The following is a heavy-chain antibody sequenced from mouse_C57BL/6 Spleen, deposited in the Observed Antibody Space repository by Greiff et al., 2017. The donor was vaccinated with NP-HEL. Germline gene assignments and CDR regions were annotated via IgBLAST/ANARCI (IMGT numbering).Heavy chain of an antibody. J-gene: IGHJ2*01. CDR2: IYPGDGDT. CDR3: AREGLSYYFDD. Sequence: VQLQQSGPELVKPGASVKISCKASGYAFSSSWMNWVKQRPGKGLEWIGRIYPGDGDTNYNGKFKGKATLTADKSSSTAYMQLSSLTSEDSAVYFCAREGLSYYFDDWGQGTTLTVSS. CDR1: GYAFSSSW. V-gene: IGHV1-82*01. D-gene: IGHD3-3*01.